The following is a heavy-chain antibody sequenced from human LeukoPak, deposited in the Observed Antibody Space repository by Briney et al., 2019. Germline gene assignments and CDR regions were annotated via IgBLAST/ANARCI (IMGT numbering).Heavy chain of an antibody. J-gene: IGHJ4*02. CDR2: ISSSSSTI. V-gene: IGHV3-48*04. D-gene: IGHD3-22*01. Sequence: GGSLRLSCAASGFTFSSYSMNWVRQAPGKGLEWVSYISSSSSTIYYADSVKGRFTISRDNAKNSLYLQMNSLRAEDTAVYYCASPENDSSGYPCYWGQGTLVTVSS. CDR3: ASPENDSSGYPCY. CDR1: GFTFSSYS.